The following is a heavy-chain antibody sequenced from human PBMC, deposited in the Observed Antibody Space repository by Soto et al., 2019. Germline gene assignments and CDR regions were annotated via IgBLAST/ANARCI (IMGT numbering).Heavy chain of an antibody. J-gene: IGHJ4*02. CDR3: ARGLSSRWYLIWNY. CDR2: INHSGST. D-gene: IGHD6-13*01. V-gene: IGHV4-34*01. CDR1: GGSFSGYY. Sequence: SSETLSLTCAFYGGSFSGYYWSWIRQPPGKGLEWIGEINHSGSTNYNPSLKSRVTISVDTSKNQFSLKLSSVTAADTAVYYCARGLSSRWYLIWNYWGQGTLVTVAS.